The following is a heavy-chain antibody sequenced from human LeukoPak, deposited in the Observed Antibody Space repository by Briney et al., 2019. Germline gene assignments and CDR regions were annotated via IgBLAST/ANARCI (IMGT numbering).Heavy chain of an antibody. CDR3: ARTRNYYYDFDY. CDR1: GGSLNDYL. D-gene: IGHD3-22*01. J-gene: IGHJ4*02. V-gene: IGHV4-34*01. CDR2: VGHSGTT. Sequence: SETLSLTCAVYGGSLNDYLWSWIRQPPGQGLEWIGEVGHSGTTNYNPSLKSRVTISVDTSKNQFSLKLSSVTAADTAVYYCARTRNYYYDFDYWGQGTLVTVSS.